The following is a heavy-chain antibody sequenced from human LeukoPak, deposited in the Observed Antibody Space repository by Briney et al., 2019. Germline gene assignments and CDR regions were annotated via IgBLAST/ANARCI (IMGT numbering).Heavy chain of an antibody. CDR2: VYYSGST. CDR3: ARGHSGRGGLDP. V-gene: IGHV4-59*01. J-gene: IGHJ5*02. Sequence: PSETLSLTCTVSGGSISSYYGNWIRQPPGKGLEWIGYVYYSGSTNYNPSLKSRVTMSVDTSKNQFSLKLSSVTAADTAVYYCARGHSGRGGLDPWGQGTLVTVSS. D-gene: IGHD3-16*01. CDR1: GGSISSYY.